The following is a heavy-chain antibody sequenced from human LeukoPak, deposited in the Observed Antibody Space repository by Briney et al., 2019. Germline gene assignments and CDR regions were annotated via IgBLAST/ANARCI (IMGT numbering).Heavy chain of an antibody. D-gene: IGHD5-18*01. V-gene: IGHV1-46*01. Sequence: ASVKVSCKASGYTFTGYYMHLVRQAPGQGLEWMGVINPGGGSTNYAQKFQGRVTMTRDTSTSTVYMEVSSLRSEDTAVYYCARETAMDYWGQGTLVTVSS. CDR3: ARETAMDY. J-gene: IGHJ4*02. CDR1: GYTFTGYY. CDR2: INPGGGST.